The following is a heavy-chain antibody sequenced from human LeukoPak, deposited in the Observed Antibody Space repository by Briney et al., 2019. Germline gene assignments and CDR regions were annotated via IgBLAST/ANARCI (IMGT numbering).Heavy chain of an antibody. Sequence: GGSLRLSCAASGFTFSSYSMNGVRQAPGKGLEWVSSISSSSSYIYYADSVKGRFTISRDNAKNSLYLQMNSLRAEDTAVYYCARVLGSYTYYFDYWGQGTLVTVSS. V-gene: IGHV3-21*01. CDR3: ARVLGSYTYYFDY. CDR2: ISSSSSYI. CDR1: GFTFSSYS. D-gene: IGHD1-26*01. J-gene: IGHJ4*02.